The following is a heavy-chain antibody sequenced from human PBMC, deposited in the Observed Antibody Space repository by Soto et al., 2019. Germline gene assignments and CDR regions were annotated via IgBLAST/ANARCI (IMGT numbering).Heavy chain of an antibody. Sequence: QVQLVESGGGVVQPGRSLRLSCAASGFTFSSYSMHWVRQAPGKGLEWVAVISYDGSNKYYADSVKGRFTISRDNSKNTLYLQMNSLRAEDTAVYYCAKVPSDYWGQGTLVTVSS. CDR2: ISYDGSNK. J-gene: IGHJ4*02. CDR3: AKVPSDY. V-gene: IGHV3-30*18. CDR1: GFTFSSYS.